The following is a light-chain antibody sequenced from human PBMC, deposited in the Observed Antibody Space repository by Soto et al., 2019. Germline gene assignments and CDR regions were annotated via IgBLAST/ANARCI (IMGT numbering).Light chain of an antibody. Sequence: DIQMTQSPSTLSASVGDRVTITCRASQSISSWLAWYQQTPGKAPKLLISGASRLQSGVPSRFSGSGSGAAFTLTITSLRPEDSATYYCLQNHNYPRTFGQGTKVEI. J-gene: IGKJ1*01. CDR1: QSISSW. CDR2: GAS. CDR3: LQNHNYPRT. V-gene: IGKV1-5*01.